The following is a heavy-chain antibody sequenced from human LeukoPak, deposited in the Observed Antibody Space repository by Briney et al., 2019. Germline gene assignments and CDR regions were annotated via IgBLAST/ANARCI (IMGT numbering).Heavy chain of an antibody. CDR2: IYYSGST. J-gene: IGHJ6*02. Sequence: SETLSLTCTVFGGSISSYYWSWIRQPPGKGLEWIGYIYYSGSTNYNPSLKSRVTISVDTSKNQFSLKLSSVTAADTAVYYCARGPYCSGGSCSSVLYYYYYGMDVWGQGTTVTASS. D-gene: IGHD2-15*01. CDR1: GGSISSYY. V-gene: IGHV4-59*01. CDR3: ARGPYCSGGSCSSVLYYYYYGMDV.